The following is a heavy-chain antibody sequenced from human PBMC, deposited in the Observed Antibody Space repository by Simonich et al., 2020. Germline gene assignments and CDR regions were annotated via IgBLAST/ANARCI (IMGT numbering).Heavy chain of an antibody. J-gene: IGHJ3*02. V-gene: IGHV4-39*01. Sequence: QLQLQESGPGLVKPSETLSLTCTVSGGSISSSSYYWGWIRQPPGKGLEWIGSIYYSWGTYTNPSLKSRVTISVDTSKNQFSLKLSSVTAADTAVYYCARHAGFAFDIWGQGTMVTVSS. CDR1: GGSISSSSYY. D-gene: IGHD6-13*01. CDR2: IYYSWGT. CDR3: ARHAGFAFDI.